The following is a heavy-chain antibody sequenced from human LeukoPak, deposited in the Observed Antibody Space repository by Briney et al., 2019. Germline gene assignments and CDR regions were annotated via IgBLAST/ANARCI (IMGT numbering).Heavy chain of an antibody. J-gene: IGHJ4*02. CDR3: ARDSDSWYFDY. D-gene: IGHD6-13*01. CDR1: RFTFSNYW. V-gene: IGHV3-74*01. CDR2: IYNDGSST. Sequence: GGSLRLSCAASRFTFSNYWMHWVRQAPGKGLVWVSRIYNDGSSTSYADSVKGRFTISRDNAKSTLYLQMNSLRAEDTAVYYCARDSDSWYFDYWGQGTLVTVSS.